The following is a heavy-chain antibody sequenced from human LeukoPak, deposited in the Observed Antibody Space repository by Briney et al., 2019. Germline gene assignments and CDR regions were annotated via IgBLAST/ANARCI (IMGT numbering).Heavy chain of an antibody. V-gene: IGHV4-30-2*01. CDR3: ARDSRFYYYYGMDV. CDR1: GGSISSGGYS. D-gene: IGHD3-16*01. Sequence: SETLSLTCAVSGGSISSGGYSWSWIRQPPGKGLEWIGYIYHSGSTYYNPSLKSRVTISVDRSKNQFSLKLSSVTAADTAVYYCARDSRFYYYYGMDVWGQGTTVTVSS. J-gene: IGHJ6*02. CDR2: IYHSGST.